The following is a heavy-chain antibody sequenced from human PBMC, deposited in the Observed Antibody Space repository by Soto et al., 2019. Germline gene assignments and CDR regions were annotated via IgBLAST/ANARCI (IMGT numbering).Heavy chain of an antibody. D-gene: IGHD2-15*01. Sequence: GASVKVSCKASGYTFTGYYMHWVRQAPGQGLEWMGWINPNSGGTNYAQKFQGRVTMTRDTSISRAYMELSRLRSDDTAVYYCASQDIVVPAWFDPWGQGTLVTVSS. CDR1: GYTFTGYY. CDR2: INPNSGGT. J-gene: IGHJ5*02. V-gene: IGHV1-2*02. CDR3: ASQDIVVPAWFDP.